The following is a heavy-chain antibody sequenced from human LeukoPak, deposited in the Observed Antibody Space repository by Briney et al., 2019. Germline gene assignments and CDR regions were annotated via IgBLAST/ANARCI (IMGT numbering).Heavy chain of an antibody. D-gene: IGHD3-10*01. CDR3: ARGRGGYYGSGSYYYP. Sequence: ASVKVSCKASGYTFTSYDINWVRQATGQGLEWMGWMNPNSGNTGYAQKFQGRVTMTRNTSISTAYTELSSLRSEDTAVYYCARGRGGYYGSGSYYYPWGQGTLVTVSS. CDR2: MNPNSGNT. CDR1: GYTFTSYD. V-gene: IGHV1-8*01. J-gene: IGHJ5*02.